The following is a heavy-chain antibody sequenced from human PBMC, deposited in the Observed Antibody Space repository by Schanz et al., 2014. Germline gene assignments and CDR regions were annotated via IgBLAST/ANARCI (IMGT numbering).Heavy chain of an antibody. CDR2: ITYNGGTI. V-gene: IGHV3-48*01. CDR1: GFTASSHS. Sequence: EVQLVESGGGLVKPGGSLRLSCGVSGFTASSHSFNWVRQAPGKGLEWISYITYNGGTIYYADSVKGRFTISRDNSKNTLYLQMNSLRAEDTAVYYCAKGRFGELSAFDIWGQGTLVTVSS. J-gene: IGHJ3*02. D-gene: IGHD3-10*01. CDR3: AKGRFGELSAFDI.